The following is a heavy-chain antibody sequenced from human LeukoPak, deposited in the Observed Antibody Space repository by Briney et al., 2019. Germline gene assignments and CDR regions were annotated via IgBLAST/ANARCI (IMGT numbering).Heavy chain of an antibody. CDR1: GGSISSYY. CDR3: ASSMATIDAFDI. D-gene: IGHD5-24*01. CDR2: IYTSGST. V-gene: IGHV4-4*07. J-gene: IGHJ3*02. Sequence: SETLSLTGTVSGGSISSYYWSWIRQPAGKGLEWIGRIYTSGSTNYNPSLKSRVTMSVDTSKNQFSLKLSSVTAADTAVYYCASSMATIDAFDIWGQGTMVTVSS.